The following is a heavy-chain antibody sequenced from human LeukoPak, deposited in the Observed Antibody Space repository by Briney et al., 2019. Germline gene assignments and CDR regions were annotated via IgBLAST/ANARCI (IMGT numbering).Heavy chain of an antibody. J-gene: IGHJ5*02. CDR2: IKSKTDGGTT. Sequence: GGSLRLSCAASGFTFSNAWMSWVRQAPGKGLEWVGRIKSKTDGGTTDYAAPVKGRFTISRDDSKNTLYLQMNSLKTEDTAVYYCTTEIFGVVTQENWFDPWGQGTLVTVSS. V-gene: IGHV3-15*01. CDR1: GFTFSNAW. D-gene: IGHD3-3*01. CDR3: TTEIFGVVTQENWFDP.